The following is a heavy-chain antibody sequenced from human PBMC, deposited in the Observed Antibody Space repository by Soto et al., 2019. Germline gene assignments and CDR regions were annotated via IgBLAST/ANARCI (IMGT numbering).Heavy chain of an antibody. CDR1: GFTFSTHA. CDR2: VDVGGGST. CDR3: ARDSGPAGGGACDI. J-gene: IGHJ3*02. Sequence: EVQLLESGGGLVQPGGSLRLSCAASGFTFSTHAMIWVRQAPGKGLNWVSTVDVGGGSTYYTDSVTGRFTVSRDNSKNTVYLQLNTPRAEDTAIYFCARDSGPAGGGACDIWGQGTMVTVSS. D-gene: IGHD6-25*01. V-gene: IGHV3-23*01.